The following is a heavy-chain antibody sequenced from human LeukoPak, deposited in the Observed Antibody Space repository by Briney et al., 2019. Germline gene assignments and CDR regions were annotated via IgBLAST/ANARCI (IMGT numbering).Heavy chain of an antibody. CDR3: ARDRSPATVTYTFDY. Sequence: GGSLRLSCAVYGFTVSSNYISWVRQAPGRGLEWVSVIYSGGSTYFADSVKGRFSISRDNSKNTVYLQMNSLGAEDTAMYYCARDRSPATVTYTFDYWGRGTLVTVSS. J-gene: IGHJ4*02. CDR2: IYSGGST. CDR1: GFTVSSNY. V-gene: IGHV3-66*01. D-gene: IGHD4-17*01.